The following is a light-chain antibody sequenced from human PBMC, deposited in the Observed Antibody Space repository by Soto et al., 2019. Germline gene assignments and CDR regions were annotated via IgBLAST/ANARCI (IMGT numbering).Light chain of an antibody. CDR2: GAS. CDR1: QSIISSY. J-gene: IGKJ5*01. Sequence: EIVLTQSPGTLSLSPGERATLSCRASQSIISSYLAWYQQKPGQAPRLLIYGASSRATGIPDRFSGSGSGTDCTLPISRLEPEDFAVYYCQQYGSSPITFGQGTRLEIK. V-gene: IGKV3-20*01. CDR3: QQYGSSPIT.